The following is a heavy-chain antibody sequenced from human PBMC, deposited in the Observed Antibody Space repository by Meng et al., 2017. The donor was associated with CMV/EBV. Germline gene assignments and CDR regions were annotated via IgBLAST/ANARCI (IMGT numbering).Heavy chain of an antibody. D-gene: IGHD1-26*01. J-gene: IGHJ6*02. Sequence: SLMISCAASGFTFEDYGMSWVRQAPGKGLEWVSGINWNGGSTGYADSVKGRFTISRDNAKNSLYLQMNSLRAEDTALYYCARDYGSYYPLYYYYGMDVWGQGTTVTVSS. CDR1: GFTFEDYG. CDR3: ARDYGSYYPLYYYYGMDV. V-gene: IGHV3-20*04. CDR2: INWNGGST.